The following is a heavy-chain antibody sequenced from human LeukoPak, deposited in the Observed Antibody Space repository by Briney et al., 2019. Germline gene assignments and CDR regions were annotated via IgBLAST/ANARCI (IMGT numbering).Heavy chain of an antibody. CDR3: AATVLGY. D-gene: IGHD4-17*01. J-gene: IGHJ4*02. CDR2: LYSNNVT. Sequence: GGSLRLSCAASGFSVNNNYMTWVRQAPGKGLEWVSVLYSNNVTYYADSVKGRFTISRDNSKNTLYLQMNSLRAEDTAVYYCAATVLGYWGQGTLVTVSS. V-gene: IGHV3-53*01. CDR1: GFSVNNNY.